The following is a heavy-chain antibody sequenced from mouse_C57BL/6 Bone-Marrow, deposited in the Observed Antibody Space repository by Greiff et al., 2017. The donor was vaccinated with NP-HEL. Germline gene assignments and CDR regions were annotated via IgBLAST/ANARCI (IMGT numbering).Heavy chain of an antibody. V-gene: IGHV1-19*01. CDR1: GYTFTDYY. J-gene: IGHJ2*01. CDR2: INPYNGGT. CDR3: ARKSLDGYYLTGIDY. Sequence: EVQRVESGPVLVKPGASVKMSCKASGYTFTDYYMNWVKQSHGKSLEWIGVINPYNGGTSYNQKFKGKATLTVDKSSSTAYMELNSLTSEDSAVYYCARKSLDGYYLTGIDYGGQGTTLTVSS. D-gene: IGHD2-3*01.